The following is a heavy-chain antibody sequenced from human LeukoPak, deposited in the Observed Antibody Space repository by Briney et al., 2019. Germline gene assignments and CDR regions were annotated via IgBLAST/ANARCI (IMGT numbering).Heavy chain of an antibody. V-gene: IGHV7-4-1*02. CDR1: GYTFTGYY. Sequence: ASVKVSCTASGYTFTGYYMHWVRQAPGQGLEWMGWINTNTGNPTYAQGFTGRFVFSLDTSVSTAYLQISSLKAEDTAVYYCARAGYSSETRKKGFDYWGQGTLVTVSS. J-gene: IGHJ4*02. CDR3: ARAGYSSETRKKGFDY. D-gene: IGHD5-18*01. CDR2: INTNTGNP.